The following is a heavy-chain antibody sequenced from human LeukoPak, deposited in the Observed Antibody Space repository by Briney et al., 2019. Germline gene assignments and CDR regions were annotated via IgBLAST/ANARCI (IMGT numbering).Heavy chain of an antibody. CDR3: ARGRGRDGYNYYDS. J-gene: IGHJ4*02. CDR2: IYHSGST. CDR1: GYSISSGYY. Sequence: SETLSLTCTVSGYSISSGYYWGWIRQLPGKGLEWIGSIYHSGSTYYNPSLKSRVTISVDTSKHQFSLKLSSVTAADTAVYYCARGRGRDGYNYYDSGGQGTLVTVSS. V-gene: IGHV4-38-2*02. D-gene: IGHD5-24*01.